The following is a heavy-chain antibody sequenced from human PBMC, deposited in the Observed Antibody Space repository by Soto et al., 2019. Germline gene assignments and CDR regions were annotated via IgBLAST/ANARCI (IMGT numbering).Heavy chain of an antibody. CDR2: ISSSSSYT. CDR1: GFTFSDYY. J-gene: IGHJ6*02. Sequence: GGSLRLSCAASGFTFSDYYMSWIRQAPGKGLEWVSYISSSSSYTNYADSVKGRFTISRDNAKNSLYLQMNSLRAEDTAVYYCARDRAVVLYYYYGMDVWGQGTTVTVPS. D-gene: IGHD6-19*01. V-gene: IGHV3-11*06. CDR3: ARDRAVVLYYYYGMDV.